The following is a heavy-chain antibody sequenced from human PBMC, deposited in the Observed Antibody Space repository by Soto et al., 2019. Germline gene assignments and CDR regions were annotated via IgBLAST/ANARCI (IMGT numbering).Heavy chain of an antibody. CDR1: GGSITSNW. J-gene: IGHJ4*02. CDR2: IFHTGSA. V-gene: IGHV4-4*02. D-gene: IGHD2-21*01. CDR3: ATHIAVSGTRGFDH. Sequence: QVQLQESGPGLMKPSGTLSLTCAVSGGSITSNWWSWVRQPPGKGLEWIAEIFHTGSANYNPSLMGRLTISVEKSRSHLSLTLNSVTAADTAVYYCATHIAVSGTRGFDHWGQGTLVTVSS.